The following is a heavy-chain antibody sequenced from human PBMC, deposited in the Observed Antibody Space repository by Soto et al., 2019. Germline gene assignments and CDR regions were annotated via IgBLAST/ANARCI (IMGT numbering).Heavy chain of an antibody. Sequence: QVRLVQSGAEVKKPGASVKVSCKTYGYDFTNYGINWVRQAPGQGLEWMGWISAYNGNIVYAQNFRGRATLTTDTSTGSAYMELRSLRSDDTAVYYCARGHDILTGWKFPFRGQGTLVTVSS. J-gene: IGHJ4*02. CDR2: ISAYNGNI. CDR3: ARGHDILTGWKFPF. V-gene: IGHV1-18*01. D-gene: IGHD3-9*01. CDR1: GYDFTNYG.